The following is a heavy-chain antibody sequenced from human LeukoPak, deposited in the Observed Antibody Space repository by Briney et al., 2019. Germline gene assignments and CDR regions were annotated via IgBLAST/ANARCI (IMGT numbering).Heavy chain of an antibody. Sequence: PGGSLRLSCAASGFTFSYYWMHWVRHARGKGLVWVSRINSDGSSTNYADSVKGRFTISRDNSKNTLYLQMNSLRADDTAVSYCARESSFYFDHWGQGTLVTVSS. D-gene: IGHD2-2*01. CDR1: GFTFSYYW. CDR2: INSDGSST. CDR3: ARESSFYFDH. J-gene: IGHJ4*02. V-gene: IGHV3-74*01.